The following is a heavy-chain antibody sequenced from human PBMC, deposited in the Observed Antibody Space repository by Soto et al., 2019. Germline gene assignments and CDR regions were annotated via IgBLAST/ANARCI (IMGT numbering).Heavy chain of an antibody. Sequence: PGGSLRLSCAASGFTFSDYYMSWIRRPPGRGLEWIGYIYRSGSTKYNPSLKSRLTISVDTSKNQFSLKLSSVTAADTAVYYCARTLDYGHMDVWGKGTTVTVSS. J-gene: IGHJ6*03. V-gene: IGHV4-4*09. CDR2: IYRSGST. CDR1: GFTFSDYY. D-gene: IGHD3-16*01. CDR3: ARTLDYGHMDV.